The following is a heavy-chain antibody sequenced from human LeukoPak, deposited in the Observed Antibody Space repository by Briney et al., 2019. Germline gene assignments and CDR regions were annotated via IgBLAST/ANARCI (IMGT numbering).Heavy chain of an antibody. CDR1: GDSISSSSYC. J-gene: IGHJ5*02. CDR3: ARLKSGHDWLDP. V-gene: IGHV4-39*01. D-gene: IGHD1-26*01. Sequence: PPETLSLTCTVAGDSISSSSYCWVWIRQPPGKVLEWIGCMFYSGNTYYNPSLRSRVSISVDTSRNQFSLSLNSVTAADTALYYCARLKSGHDWLDPWGQGTLVTVSS. CDR2: MFYSGNT.